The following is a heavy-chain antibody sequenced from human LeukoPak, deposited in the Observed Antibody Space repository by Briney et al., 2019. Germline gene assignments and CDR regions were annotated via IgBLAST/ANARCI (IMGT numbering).Heavy chain of an antibody. D-gene: IGHD1-26*01. CDR2: ISGSGGKT. Sequence: GGSLRLSCAASGFTFSSYAMSWVRQAPGKGLEWLSTISGSGGKTHYADSVKGRFTISRDNSKNTLYVQMNSLTADDTAVYSCAKLRTWDLAWDFDLWGRGTVVTVFS. CDR1: GFTFSSYA. V-gene: IGHV3-23*01. J-gene: IGHJ2*01. CDR3: AKLRTWDLAWDFDL.